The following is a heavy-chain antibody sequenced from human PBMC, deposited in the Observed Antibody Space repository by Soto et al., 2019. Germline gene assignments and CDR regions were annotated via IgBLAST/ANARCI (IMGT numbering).Heavy chain of an antibody. CDR2: ISGSGDKT. Sequence: PGGSLRLSCKASGFTFRSYAMSWVRHTPGKGLEWVSSISGSGDKTYYADSVKGRFTFSRDNSKNTLYLQMNSLRAEDTAVYYCARVKAPLRFLEWPPGLMDVWGQGTTVTVSS. CDR1: GFTFRSYA. J-gene: IGHJ6*02. D-gene: IGHD3-3*01. CDR3: ARVKAPLRFLEWPPGLMDV. V-gene: IGHV3-23*01.